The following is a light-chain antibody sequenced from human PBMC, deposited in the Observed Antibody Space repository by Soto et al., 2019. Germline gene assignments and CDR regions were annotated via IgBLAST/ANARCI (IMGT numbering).Light chain of an antibody. V-gene: IGLV2-14*01. J-gene: IGLJ1*01. CDR3: SSYTSSSTRG. CDR2: DVS. CDR1: SSDVGGYNY. Sequence: QSVLTQPASVSGSPGQSITISCTGTSSDVGGYNYVSWYQQHPGKAPKLMIYDVSNRPSGVSNRFSGSKSGNTASLTISGLQAEDEADYYCSSYTSSSTRGFGTGPKLTVL.